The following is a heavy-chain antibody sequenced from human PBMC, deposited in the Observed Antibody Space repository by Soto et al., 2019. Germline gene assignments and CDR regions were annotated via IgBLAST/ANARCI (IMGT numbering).Heavy chain of an antibody. CDR3: AREAAPGPPNCFDP. V-gene: IGHV4-59*01. CDR1: GGSIRGYH. D-gene: IGHD6-13*01. Sequence: PSETLSLTCIVSGGSIRGYHWRWIRQPPGKGLEWIGYIYYSGSTNYNPSLKSRVTISVDTSKNQFSLNLRSVTTADTAVYYCAREAAPGPPNCFDPWGPGTLVTVSS. J-gene: IGHJ5*02. CDR2: IYYSGST.